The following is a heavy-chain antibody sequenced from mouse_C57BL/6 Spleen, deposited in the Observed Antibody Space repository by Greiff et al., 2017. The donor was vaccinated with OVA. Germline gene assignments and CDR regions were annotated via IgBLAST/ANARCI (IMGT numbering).Heavy chain of an antibody. CDR2: IYPGGGYT. J-gene: IGHJ2*01. D-gene: IGHD6-5*01. CDR1: GYTFTNYW. Sequence: QVQLKQSGAELVRPGTSVKMSCKASGYTFTNYWIGWAKQRPGHGLEWIGDIYPGGGYTNYNEKFKGQATLTADKSSRTAYMQFSSLTSEDSAIYYCARSGSYAMDYWGQGTTLTVSS. V-gene: IGHV1-63*01. CDR3: ARSGSYAMDY.